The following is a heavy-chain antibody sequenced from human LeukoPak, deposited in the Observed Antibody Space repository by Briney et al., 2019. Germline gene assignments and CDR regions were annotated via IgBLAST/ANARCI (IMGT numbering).Heavy chain of an antibody. CDR2: ISTSGDSK. D-gene: IGHD6-6*01. Sequence: PGGSLRLSCTASGFTFSSHSMDWVRQAPGKGLEWVSSISTSGDSKYYADSLKGRFTISRDNAKNSLYLQMNSLRAEDTAVYYCAASRSSYENWFDPWGQGTLVTVSS. CDR1: GFTFSSHS. CDR3: AASRSSYENWFDP. J-gene: IGHJ5*02. V-gene: IGHV3-21*01.